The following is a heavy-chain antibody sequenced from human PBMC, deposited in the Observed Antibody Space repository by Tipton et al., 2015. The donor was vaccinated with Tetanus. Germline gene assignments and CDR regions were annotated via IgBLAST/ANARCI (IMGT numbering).Heavy chain of an antibody. CDR3: ARQNGIHGIARWTYYFDY. J-gene: IGHJ4*02. CDR1: GGSISSSSYY. V-gene: IGHV4-39*01. CDR2: IYYSGST. Sequence: TLSLTCTVSGGSISSSSYYWGWIRQPPGKGLEWIGSIYYSGSTYYNPSLKSRVTISVDTSKNLFSLKLSSVTAADTAVYYCARQNGIHGIARWTYYFDYWGQGTLVTVSS. D-gene: IGHD6-13*01.